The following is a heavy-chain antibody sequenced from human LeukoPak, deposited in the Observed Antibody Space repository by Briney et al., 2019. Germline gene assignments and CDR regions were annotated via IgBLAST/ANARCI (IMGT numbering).Heavy chain of an antibody. CDR2: ISSSSSYI. CDR1: GFTFSSYS. J-gene: IGHJ1*01. V-gene: IGHV3-21*01. Sequence: GGSLRLSCAASGFTFSSYSMNWLRQAPGKGLEGVSSISSSSSYIYYADSVKGRFTISRDNAKNSLYLQMNSLRAEDTAVYYCARDQHYYDSSGYPEYFQHWGQGTLVTVSS. D-gene: IGHD3-22*01. CDR3: ARDQHYYDSSGYPEYFQH.